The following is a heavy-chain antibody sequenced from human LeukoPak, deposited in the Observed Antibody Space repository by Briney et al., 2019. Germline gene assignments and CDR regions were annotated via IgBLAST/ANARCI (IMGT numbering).Heavy chain of an antibody. CDR1: GFTFSSYA. V-gene: IGHV3-23*01. J-gene: IGHJ4*02. CDR2: ISGSGGST. D-gene: IGHD6-6*01. Sequence: PGGSLRLSCAASGFTFSSYAMSWVRQAPGKGLEWVSAISGSGGSTYYADSVKGRFTISRDNSKNTLYLQMNSLRAEDTAVYYCARDVSDENGSASRIHLDSWGQGTLVSVSS. CDR3: ARDVSDENGSASRIHLDS.